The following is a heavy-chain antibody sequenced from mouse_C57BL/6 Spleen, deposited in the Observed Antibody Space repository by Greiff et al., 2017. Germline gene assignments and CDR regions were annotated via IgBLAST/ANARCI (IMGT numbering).Heavy chain of an antibody. V-gene: IGHV1-22*01. CDR1: GYTFTDYN. Sequence: EVQLQQSGPELVKPGASVKMSCKASGYTFTDYNMHWVKQSHGKSLEWIGYINPNNGGTSYNQKFKGKATLTVNKSSSTAYMELRSLTSEGSAVYYWAKRGGYYGSSLAYWGQGTLVTVSA. D-gene: IGHD1-1*01. CDR2: INPNNGGT. J-gene: IGHJ3*01. CDR3: AKRGGYYGSSLAY.